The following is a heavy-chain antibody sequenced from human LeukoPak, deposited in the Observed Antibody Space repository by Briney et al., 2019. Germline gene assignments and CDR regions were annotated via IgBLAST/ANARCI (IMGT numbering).Heavy chain of an antibody. D-gene: IGHD6-13*01. CDR3: ARDNSHSSIYSTRGNAFDI. CDR2: ISSDGSNK. V-gene: IGHV3-30-3*01. Sequence: GGSLRLSCAASGFTFSSYPMHWVRQAPGKGLEWVAVISSDGSNKFYADSVKGRFTISRDDSKNTLYLQMNSLRAEDTAVFYCARDNSHSSIYSTRGNAFDIWGQGTMVTVSS. J-gene: IGHJ3*02. CDR1: GFTFSSYP.